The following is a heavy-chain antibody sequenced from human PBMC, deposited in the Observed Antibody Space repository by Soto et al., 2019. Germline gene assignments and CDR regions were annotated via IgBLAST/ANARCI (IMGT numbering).Heavy chain of an antibody. J-gene: IGHJ6*02. Sequence: QVQLVQSGAEVKKPGSSVKVSCKASGGTFSSYTVSWVRQAPGQGLEWMGGIIPIFGTADYAQRFQGRVTITADESTSTAYLALTSLRYEDTAIYYCATKYCSGGNCYRGYYYYSMDVWGQGTTVTVSS. V-gene: IGHV1-69*01. CDR1: GGTFSSYT. D-gene: IGHD2-15*01. CDR2: IIPIFGTA. CDR3: ATKYCSGGNCYRGYYYYSMDV.